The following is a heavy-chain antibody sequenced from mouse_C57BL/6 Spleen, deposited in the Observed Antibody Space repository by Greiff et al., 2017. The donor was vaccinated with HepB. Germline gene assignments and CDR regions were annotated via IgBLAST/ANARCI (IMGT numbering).Heavy chain of an antibody. Sequence: QVQLKQSGPELVKPGASVKISCKASGYAFSSSWMNWVKQRPGKGLEWIGRIYPGDGDTNYNGKFKGKATLTADKSSSTAYMQLSSLTSEDSAVYFCAQLVQYYFDYWGQGTTLTVSS. CDR3: AQLVQYYFDY. D-gene: IGHD4-1*02. CDR2: IYPGDGDT. CDR1: GYAFSSSW. V-gene: IGHV1-82*01. J-gene: IGHJ2*01.